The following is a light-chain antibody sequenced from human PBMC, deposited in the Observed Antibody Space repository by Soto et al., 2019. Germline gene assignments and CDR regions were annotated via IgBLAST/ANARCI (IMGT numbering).Light chain of an antibody. Sequence: EIVLTQSPGTLSLSPGDRATLSCRAIQSIRDNYLAWYQQKPGQAPGLLIYRASNRATGIPDRFSGSGSGTDFTLTISRLEPEDFVVYYCQQYGGSPATFGQGTDWRL. CDR2: RAS. CDR3: QQYGGSPAT. V-gene: IGKV3-20*01. J-gene: IGKJ5*01. CDR1: QSIRDNY.